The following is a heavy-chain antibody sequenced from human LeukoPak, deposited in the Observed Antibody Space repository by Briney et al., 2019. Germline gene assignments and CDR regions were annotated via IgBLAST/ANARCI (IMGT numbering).Heavy chain of an antibody. CDR1: GGSFSGYY. J-gene: IGHJ3*02. D-gene: IGHD1-14*01. V-gene: IGHV4-34*01. CDR3: ARGRSNQADAFDI. CDR2: INHSGST. Sequence: SETLSLTCAVYGGSFSGYYWSWIRQPPGKGLEWIGEINHSGSTNYNPSLKSRVTISVDTSKNQFSLKLSSVTAADTAVYYCARGRSNQADAFDIWGQGTMVTVSS.